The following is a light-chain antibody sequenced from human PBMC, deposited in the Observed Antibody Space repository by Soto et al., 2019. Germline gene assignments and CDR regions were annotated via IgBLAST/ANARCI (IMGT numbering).Light chain of an antibody. J-gene: IGKJ4*01. Sequence: DIQMTQSPSSVSASVGDRVIITCRASQDIDTYLAWYQLKPGKAPNLLIYAASNLQDEVPSRFSGSGSGTDVTLSISSLQPEDFATYYCQQAKGFPLTFGGGTKVESK. CDR1: QDIDTY. CDR2: AAS. CDR3: QQAKGFPLT. V-gene: IGKV1-12*01.